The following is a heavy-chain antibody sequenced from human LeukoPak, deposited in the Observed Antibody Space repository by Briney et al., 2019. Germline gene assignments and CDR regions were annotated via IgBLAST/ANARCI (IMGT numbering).Heavy chain of an antibody. CDR2: IYYSGST. V-gene: IGHV4-31*03. D-gene: IGHD2-15*01. CDR1: GGSISSGGYY. J-gene: IGHJ6*02. CDR3: ARVPYIQFVGYYGMDV. Sequence: SETLSLTCTVSGGSISSGGYYWSWIRQHPGKGLEWIGYIYYSGSTYYNPSLKSRVTISVDTSKNQFSLRLSSVTAADTAVYYCARVPYIQFVGYYGMDVWGQGTTVTVSS.